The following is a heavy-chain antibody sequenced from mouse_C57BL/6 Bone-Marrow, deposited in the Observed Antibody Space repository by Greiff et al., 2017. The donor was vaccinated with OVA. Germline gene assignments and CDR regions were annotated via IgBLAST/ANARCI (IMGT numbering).Heavy chain of an antibody. Sequence: DVKLQESGGDLVKPGGSLKLSCAASGFTFSSYGMSWVRQTPDKRLEWVATISSGGSYPYYPDSVKGRFTLSRDNAKNILYLQMSSLKSEDTATYYCARGSYYGNAMDYWGQGTSVTVSS. CDR1: GFTFSSYG. D-gene: IGHD1-1*01. J-gene: IGHJ4*01. V-gene: IGHV5-6*02. CDR3: ARGSYYGNAMDY. CDR2: ISSGGSYP.